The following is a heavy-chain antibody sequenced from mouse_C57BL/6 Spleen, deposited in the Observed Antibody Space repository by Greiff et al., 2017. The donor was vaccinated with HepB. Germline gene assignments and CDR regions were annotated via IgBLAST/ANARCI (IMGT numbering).Heavy chain of an antibody. CDR2: IWSGGST. D-gene: IGHD4-1*02. CDR1: GFSLTSYG. CDR3: ARNSPTFPFAY. V-gene: IGHV2-2*01. J-gene: IGHJ3*01. Sequence: QVQLQQSGPGLVQPSQSLSITCTVSGFSLTSYGVHWVRQSPGQGLEWLGVIWSGGSTDYNAAFISRLSISKDNSKSQVFFKMNSLQADDTAIYYCARNSPTFPFAYWGQGTLVTVSA.